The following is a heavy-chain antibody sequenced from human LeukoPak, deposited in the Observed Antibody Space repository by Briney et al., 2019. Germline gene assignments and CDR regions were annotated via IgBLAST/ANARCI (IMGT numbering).Heavy chain of an antibody. J-gene: IGHJ4*02. CDR2: IYHSGST. CDR3: ARDGYSGNDGL. D-gene: IGHD5-12*01. V-gene: IGHV4-59*01. CDR1: GGSISSYY. Sequence: SETLSLTCTVSGGSISSYYWSWIRQPPGKGLEWIGYIYHSGSTKYNPSLKSRVTISVDTSKSQFSLKLSSVAAADTAVYYCARDGYSGNDGLWGQGTLVTVSS.